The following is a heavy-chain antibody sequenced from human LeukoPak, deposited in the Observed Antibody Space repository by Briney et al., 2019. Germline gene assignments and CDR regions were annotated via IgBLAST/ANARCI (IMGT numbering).Heavy chain of an antibody. CDR3: AGSGYYYRFDY. CDR1: EFSFSSYA. V-gene: IGHV3-23*01. Sequence: PGGSLRLSCVASEFSFSSYAMSWVRQAPGKGLEWVSTISGSGTTTYYADSVKGRFTISRDKSKNTFFLQMNTLRAEDTAIYYCAGSGYYYRFDYWGQGTLVTVSS. J-gene: IGHJ4*02. D-gene: IGHD3-10*01. CDR2: ISGSGTTT.